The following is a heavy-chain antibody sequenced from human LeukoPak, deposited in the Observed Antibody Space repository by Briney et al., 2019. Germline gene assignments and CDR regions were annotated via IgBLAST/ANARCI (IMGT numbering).Heavy chain of an antibody. J-gene: IGHJ4*02. CDR2: IAYDGSRA. V-gene: IGHV3-33*01. Sequence: GSSLRLACARSGFTFARYCIHWFRQTPGKGLEWVAVIAYDGSRAFYADSVKGRFTISRDNSKNTMSVQMDDMRAEDTAVYYCTRYNNDHFDYWGQGTLVTVSS. D-gene: IGHD1-14*01. CDR3: TRYNNDHFDY. CDR1: GFTFARYC.